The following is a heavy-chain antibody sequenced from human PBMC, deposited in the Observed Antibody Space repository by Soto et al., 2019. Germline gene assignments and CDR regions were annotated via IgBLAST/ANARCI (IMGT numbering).Heavy chain of an antibody. CDR3: ARGDGDYYDGNGYLGRH. V-gene: IGHV3-74*01. J-gene: IGHJ4*02. CDR2: INSDGSRT. D-gene: IGHD3-22*01. Sequence: EVQLVESGGGIVQPGGSLRLSCAAPGFTFSSYWMHWVRQAPGKGLVWVSRINSDGSRTSYADSAKGRFTISRDNAKNTVYLQMNSLRAEDTAGYYCARGDGDYYDGNGYLGRHWGQGTLVTVSS. CDR1: GFTFSSYW.